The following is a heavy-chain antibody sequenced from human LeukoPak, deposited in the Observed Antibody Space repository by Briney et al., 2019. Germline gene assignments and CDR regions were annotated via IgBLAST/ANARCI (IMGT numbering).Heavy chain of an antibody. D-gene: IGHD3-16*02. CDR3: ARGQHGGTFGGVIVHVSGFDY. CDR2: ITWNSTYI. V-gene: IGHV3-21*01. J-gene: IGHJ4*02. CDR1: GFTFSSYS. Sequence: GSLRLSCAASGFTFSSYSMNWVRQAPGKGLEWVSSITWNSTYIYYADSVKGRFTIYRDNAQKSLYLQMNSLRAEDTAVYYCARGQHGGTFGGVIVHVSGFDYWGQGALVTVSS.